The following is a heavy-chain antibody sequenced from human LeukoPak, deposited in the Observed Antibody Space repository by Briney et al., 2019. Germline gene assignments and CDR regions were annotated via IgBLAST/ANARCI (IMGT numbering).Heavy chain of an antibody. CDR3: AKDRWRDGSSSFDN. CDR1: GYTFTDYY. J-gene: IGHJ4*02. CDR2: ISTYNGKT. D-gene: IGHD6-6*01. V-gene: IGHV1-18*04. Sequence: ASVKVSCKASGYTFTDYYMHWVRQAPGQGLEWMGWISTYNGKTSYAQKVQGRVTMTTDTSTSTAYMELRSLRSDDTAVYYCAKDRWRDGSSSFDNWGQGTLVTVSS.